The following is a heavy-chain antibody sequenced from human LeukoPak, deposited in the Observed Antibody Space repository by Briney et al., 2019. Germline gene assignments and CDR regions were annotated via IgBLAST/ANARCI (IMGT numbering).Heavy chain of an antibody. D-gene: IGHD3-3*01. J-gene: IGHJ4*02. Sequence: ASVKVSFKASGYTFTSYDINWVRQATGQGLEWMGWMNPNSGNTGYAQKFQGRVTMTRNTSISTAYMELSSLRSEDTAVYYCARGGSYDFWSGYRGTPLFDYWGQGTLVTVSS. CDR2: MNPNSGNT. V-gene: IGHV1-8*01. CDR3: ARGGSYDFWSGYRGTPLFDY. CDR1: GYTFTSYD.